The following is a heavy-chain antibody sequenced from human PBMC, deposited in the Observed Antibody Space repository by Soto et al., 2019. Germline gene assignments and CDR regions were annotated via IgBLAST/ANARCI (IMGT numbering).Heavy chain of an antibody. Sequence: PSETLSLTCSVSGASITHYYWSCIRQPAGKGLEWIGRIYGGGSTTYNPSLKTRGTMSVETYKNQFSLKLRSVTAADTAVYYCARDYDFWSGPHGMDVWGQGTKVTVSS. V-gene: IGHV4-4*07. CDR3: ARDYDFWSGPHGMDV. CDR2: IYGGGST. J-gene: IGHJ6*02. CDR1: GASITHYY. D-gene: IGHD3-3*01.